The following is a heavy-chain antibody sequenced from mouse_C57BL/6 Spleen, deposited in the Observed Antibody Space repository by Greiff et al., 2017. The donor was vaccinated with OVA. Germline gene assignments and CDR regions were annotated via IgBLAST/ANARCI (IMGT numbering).Heavy chain of an antibody. D-gene: IGHD1-1*02. CDR2: IDPSDSYT. J-gene: IGHJ3*01. CDR3: ARGGGSKFAY. V-gene: IGHV1-69*01. Sequence: VQLQQPGAELVMPGASVKLSCKASGYTFTSYWMHWVKQRPGQGLEWIGEIDPSDSYTNYNQKFKGKSTLTVDKSSSTAYMQLSSLTSEDSAVYCCARGGGSKFAYWGQGTLVTVSA. CDR1: GYTFTSYW.